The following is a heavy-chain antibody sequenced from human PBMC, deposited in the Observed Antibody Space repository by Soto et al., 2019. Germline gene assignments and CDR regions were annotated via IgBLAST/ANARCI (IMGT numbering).Heavy chain of an antibody. CDR3: AKGTYYDFWSGYYTQSY. D-gene: IGHD3-3*01. CDR2: ISYDGSNK. CDR1: GFTFSSYG. J-gene: IGHJ4*02. V-gene: IGHV3-30*18. Sequence: GSLRLSCAASGFTFSSYGMHWVRQAPGKGPEWLAIISYDGSNKYYADSVKGRFTISRDNSKNTLYLQMNSLRAEDTAVYYCAKGTYYDFWSGYYTQSYWGQGTLVTVSS.